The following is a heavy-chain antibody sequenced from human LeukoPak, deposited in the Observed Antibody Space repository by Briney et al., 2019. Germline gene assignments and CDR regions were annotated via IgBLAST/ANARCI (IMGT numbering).Heavy chain of an antibody. CDR3: ARDCAVAVWTFDY. CDR2: IKQDGSEK. Sequence: GGSLRLSCAASGFTFSTYWMSWVRQAPGKGLEWVANIKQDGSEKYYVDSVKGRFTISRDNAKNSLYLQMNSLRAEDTAVYYCARDCAVAVWTFDYWGQGTLVTVSS. D-gene: IGHD6-19*01. CDR1: GFTFSTYW. V-gene: IGHV3-7*01. J-gene: IGHJ4*02.